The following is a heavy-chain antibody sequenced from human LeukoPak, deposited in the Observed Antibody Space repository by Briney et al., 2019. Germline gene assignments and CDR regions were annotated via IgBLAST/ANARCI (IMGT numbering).Heavy chain of an antibody. Sequence: GGSLRLSCAASGFTFSSYAMSWVRQAPGKGLEWVSYISSSGSTIYYADSVKGRFTISRDNAKNSLYLQMNSLRAEDTAVYYCASGAVAGRAYYYGMDVWGQGTTVTVSS. CDR3: ASGAVAGRAYYYGMDV. CDR1: GFTFSSYA. J-gene: IGHJ6*02. V-gene: IGHV3-48*04. D-gene: IGHD6-19*01. CDR2: ISSSGSTI.